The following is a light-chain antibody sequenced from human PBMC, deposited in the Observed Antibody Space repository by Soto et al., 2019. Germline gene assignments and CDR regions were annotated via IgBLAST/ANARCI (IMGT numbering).Light chain of an antibody. CDR2: AAS. Sequence: DIQMTQSPSSLSASVGDRVTITCRASQAITNDLSWYQQKPGEPPKRLIYAASTLHSGVPSRFSGSGSGTEFTLTISILQPEDFATYFCLQHNSYPRTFGQGTKVEIK. CDR3: LQHNSYPRT. V-gene: IGKV1-17*01. CDR1: QAITND. J-gene: IGKJ1*01.